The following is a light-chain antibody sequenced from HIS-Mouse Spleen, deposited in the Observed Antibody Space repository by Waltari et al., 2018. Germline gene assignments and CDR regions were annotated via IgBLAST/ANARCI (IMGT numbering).Light chain of an antibody. CDR3: QAWDSSYSV. J-gene: IGLJ2*01. V-gene: IGLV3-1*01. Sequence: SYELTQPPSVSVSPGQTASITCSGDKLGDKYACWYQQKPGQSPVLVIYQDSKRPSVIPARCSASNSGNTATLTISGAQAMDDADYYCQAWDSSYSVFGGGTKLTVL. CDR2: QDS. CDR1: KLGDKY.